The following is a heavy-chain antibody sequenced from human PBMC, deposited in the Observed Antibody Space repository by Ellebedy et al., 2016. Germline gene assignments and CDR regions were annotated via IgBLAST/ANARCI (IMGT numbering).Heavy chain of an antibody. CDR3: ARDGSGYEAYYYYYGMDV. CDR1: GYTFSRYG. CDR2: INPNSGGT. D-gene: IGHD5-12*01. V-gene: IGHV1-2*02. Sequence: ASVKVSXXASGYTFSRYGISWERQAPGQGLEWMGWINPNSGGTNYAQKFQGRVTMTRDTSISTAYMELSRLRSDDTAVYYCARDGSGYEAYYYYYGMDVWGQGTTVTVSS. J-gene: IGHJ6*02.